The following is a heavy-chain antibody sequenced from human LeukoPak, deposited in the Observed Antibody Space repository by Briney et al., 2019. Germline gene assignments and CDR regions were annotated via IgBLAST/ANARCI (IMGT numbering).Heavy chain of an antibody. D-gene: IGHD6-13*01. V-gene: IGHV4-61*01. CDR1: GDSISRSLYY. J-gene: IGHJ6*02. CDR2: IYYSGST. CDR3: ARVPSSSWPDYYYYAMDV. Sequence: SETLSLTCTVSGDSISRSLYYWSWIRQPPGKGLEWIGYIYYSGSTNYNPSLKSRVTISVDTSKNQFSLKLSSVTAADTAVYYCARVPSSSWPDYYYYAMDVWGQGTTVTVSS.